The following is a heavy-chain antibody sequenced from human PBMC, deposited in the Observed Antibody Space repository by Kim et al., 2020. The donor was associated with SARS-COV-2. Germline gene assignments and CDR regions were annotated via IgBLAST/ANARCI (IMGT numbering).Heavy chain of an antibody. Sequence: GGSLRLSCAASGFTFSSYAMHWVRQAPGKGLEWVAVISYDGSNKYYADSVKGRFTISRDNSKNTLYLQMNSLRAEDTAVYYCARDFIAAAGITLPYYYYYGMDVWGQGTTGTVSS. CDR3: ARDFIAAAGITLPYYYYYGMDV. V-gene: IGHV3-30-3*01. D-gene: IGHD6-13*01. CDR1: GFTFSSYA. CDR2: ISYDGSNK. J-gene: IGHJ6*02.